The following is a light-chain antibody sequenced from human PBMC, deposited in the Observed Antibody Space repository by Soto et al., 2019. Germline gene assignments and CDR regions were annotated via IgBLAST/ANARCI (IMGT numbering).Light chain of an antibody. Sequence: QSALTQPASVSGSPGQSITISCTGTSSDVGSYNLVSWYQQHPGKAPKLMIYEVSKRPSGVSNRFSGSKSGNTASLTISGLQAEDEADYYCCSYAGSSTFVFGGGTNDRP. CDR3: CSYAGSSTFV. J-gene: IGLJ3*02. CDR1: SSDVGSYNL. V-gene: IGLV2-23*02. CDR2: EVS.